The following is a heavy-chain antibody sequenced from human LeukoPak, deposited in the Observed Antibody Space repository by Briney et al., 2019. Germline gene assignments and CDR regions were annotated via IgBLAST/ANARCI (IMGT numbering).Heavy chain of an antibody. Sequence: PGGSLRLSCAASGFTFDDYGMSWVRQAPGKGLEWVAGINWNGGSTVYADSVKGRFTISRDNAKNSLYLQMNSLRAEDTALYYCARDPPIAAAGTEDYWGQGTPVTVSS. CDR2: INWNGGST. D-gene: IGHD6-13*01. J-gene: IGHJ4*02. V-gene: IGHV3-20*04. CDR1: GFTFDDYG. CDR3: ARDPPIAAAGTEDY.